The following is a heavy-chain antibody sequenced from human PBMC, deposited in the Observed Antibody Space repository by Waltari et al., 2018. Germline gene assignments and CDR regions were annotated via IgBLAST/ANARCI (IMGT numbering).Heavy chain of an antibody. CDR3: ARGGYYDSSGYYYFDY. V-gene: IGHV3-33*01. D-gene: IGHD3-22*01. CDR2: IWYDGSNK. CDR1: GFTFSSYG. J-gene: IGHJ4*02. Sequence: QVQLVESGGGVVQPGRSLRLSCAASGFTFSSYGMPWVRKAPGKGLEWVAVIWYDGSNKYYADSVKGRFTISRDNSKNTLYLQMNSLRAEDTAVYYCARGGYYDSSGYYYFDYWGQGTLVTVSS.